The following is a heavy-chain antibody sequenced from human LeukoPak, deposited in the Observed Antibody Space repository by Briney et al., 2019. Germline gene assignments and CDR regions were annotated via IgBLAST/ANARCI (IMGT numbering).Heavy chain of an antibody. Sequence: SVKVSCKASGGTFSSYATSWVRQAPGQGLEWMGRIIPIFGIANYAQKFQGRVTITADKSTSTAYMELSSLRSEDTAVYYCARGPRGYYFDYWGQGTLVTVSS. CDR2: IIPIFGIA. V-gene: IGHV1-69*04. CDR3: ARGPRGYYFDY. CDR1: GGTFSSYA. J-gene: IGHJ4*02.